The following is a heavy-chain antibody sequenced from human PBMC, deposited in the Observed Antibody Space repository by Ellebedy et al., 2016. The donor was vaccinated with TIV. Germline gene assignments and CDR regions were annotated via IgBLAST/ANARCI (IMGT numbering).Heavy chain of an antibody. J-gene: IGHJ4*02. CDR1: GYTFTSYH. CDR2: INPSGGST. CDR3: ARSYGDPDY. D-gene: IGHD4-17*01. Sequence: AASVKVSCKASGYTFTSYHIHWARQAPGQGLEWMGIINPSGGSTRSAPKFQGRITMTRDRSTTTIYMELSSLRSEDTAVYSCARSYGDPDYWGQGTLVTVSS. V-gene: IGHV1-46*01.